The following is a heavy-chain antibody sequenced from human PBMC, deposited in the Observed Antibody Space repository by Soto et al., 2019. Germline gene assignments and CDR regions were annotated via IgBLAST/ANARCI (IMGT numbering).Heavy chain of an antibody. D-gene: IGHD3-10*01. CDR2: IFYSGVSGST. Sequence: SETLSLTCTVSGGSVSSGDYYWSWIRQPPGKALEWIGYIFYSGVSGSTNYNPSLMSRVTISVDTSRNQFSLKLSSVTAADTAVYYCARERWFGLWGKGTMVPVSS. CDR1: GGSVSSGDYY. V-gene: IGHV4-61*08. CDR3: ARERWFGL. J-gene: IGHJ6*04.